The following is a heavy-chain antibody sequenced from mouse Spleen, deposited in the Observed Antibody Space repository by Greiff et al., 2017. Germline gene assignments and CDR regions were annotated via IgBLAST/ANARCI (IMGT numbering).Heavy chain of an antibody. CDR1: GFTFSSYA. CDR2: ISSGGGNT. V-gene: IGHV5-9-3*01. J-gene: IGHJ3*01. CDR3: ARRDGNYVGFAY. Sequence: DVHLVESGGGLVKLGGSLKLSCAASGFTFSSYAMSWVRQTPEKRLEWVATISSGGGNTYYPDSVKGRFTISRDNAKNTLYLQMSSLKSEDTAMYYCARRDGNYVGFAYWGQGTLVTVSA. D-gene: IGHD2-1*01.